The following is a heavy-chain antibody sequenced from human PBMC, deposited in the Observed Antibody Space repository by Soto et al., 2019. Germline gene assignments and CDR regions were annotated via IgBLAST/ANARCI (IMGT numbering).Heavy chain of an antibody. CDR1: GFTFSSYG. CDR3: ARAGNYYDSSGYYLSDAFDI. CDR2: IWYDGSNK. J-gene: IGHJ3*02. Sequence: GGSLRLSCAASGFTFSSYGMHWVRQAPGKGLEWVAVIWYDGSNKYYADSVKGRFTISRDNSKNTLYLQMNSLRAEDTAVYYCARAGNYYDSSGYYLSDAFDIWGQGTMVTVSS. D-gene: IGHD3-22*01. V-gene: IGHV3-33*01.